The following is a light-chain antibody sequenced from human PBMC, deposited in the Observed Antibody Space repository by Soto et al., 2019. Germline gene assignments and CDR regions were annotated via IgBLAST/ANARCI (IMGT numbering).Light chain of an antibody. Sequence: DIVLTQSPGTLSLSPGERATPSCRASQSVSSNLAWYQQTPGQAPRLLLYGASTRATGIPARFSGSGSGTEFTLTISSLQSEDFAVYYCLQYINWPFTFGQGTRLEIK. CDR2: GAS. V-gene: IGKV3-15*01. J-gene: IGKJ5*01. CDR3: LQYINWPFT. CDR1: QSVSSN.